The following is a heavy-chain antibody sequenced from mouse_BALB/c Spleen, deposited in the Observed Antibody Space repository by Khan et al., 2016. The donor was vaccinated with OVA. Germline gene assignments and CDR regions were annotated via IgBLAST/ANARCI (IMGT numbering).Heavy chain of an antibody. CDR2: ISSDSYTI. V-gene: IGHV5-17*02. Sequence: EVQLQESGGGLVQPGGSRKLSCAASGFTFSSFGMHWVRQAPEKGLEWVAYISSDSYTIYYADTVKGRFTISRDNPRKTLFLQMTSLGSEDTAMYYCARGNGAWFAYWGQGTLVTVSA. J-gene: IGHJ3*01. CDR3: ARGNGAWFAY. D-gene: IGHD2-1*01. CDR1: GFTFSSFG.